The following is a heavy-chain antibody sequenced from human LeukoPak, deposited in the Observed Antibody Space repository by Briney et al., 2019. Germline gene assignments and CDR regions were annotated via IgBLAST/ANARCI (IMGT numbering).Heavy chain of an antibody. CDR1: GYTFTDYY. Sequence: ASVKVSCRASGYTFTDYYMNWVRQAPGQGLEWMGWINPNSGGAKYAQKFQGRVTMTRDTSISTAHMELSRLRSDDTAVYYCARLVLQNIVVAGLKFDYWGQGTLITVSS. CDR2: INPNSGGA. CDR3: ARLVLQNIVVAGLKFDY. D-gene: IGHD6-19*01. J-gene: IGHJ4*02. V-gene: IGHV1-2*02.